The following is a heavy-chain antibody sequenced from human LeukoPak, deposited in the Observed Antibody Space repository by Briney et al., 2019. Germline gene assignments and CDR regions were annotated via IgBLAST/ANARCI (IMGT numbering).Heavy chain of an antibody. J-gene: IGHJ4*02. CDR3: ARTDLIVGATYFDY. D-gene: IGHD1-26*01. V-gene: IGHV4-59*01. CDR1: GGSISSYY. CDR2: IYYSGST. Sequence: SETLSLTCTVSGGSISSYYWSWIRQPPGKGLEWIGYIYYSGSTNYNPSLKSRVTISVDTSKNQFSLKLSSVTAADTAVYYCARTDLIVGATYFDYWGQGTLVTVSS.